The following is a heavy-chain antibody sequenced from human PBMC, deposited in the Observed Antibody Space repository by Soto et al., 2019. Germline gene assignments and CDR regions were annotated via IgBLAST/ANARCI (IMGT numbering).Heavy chain of an antibody. J-gene: IGHJ5*02. D-gene: IGHD2-2*01. CDR3: ARAYQLLPSFAFWFDP. CDR2: IYTSGST. Sequence: ASETLSLTCTVSGGSISSYYWSWIRQPAGKGLEWIGRIYTSGSTNYNASLKSRVTMSVDTSKNQFSLKLSSVTAADTAVYYCARAYQLLPSFAFWFDPWGQGTLVTVSS. V-gene: IGHV4-4*07. CDR1: GGSISSYY.